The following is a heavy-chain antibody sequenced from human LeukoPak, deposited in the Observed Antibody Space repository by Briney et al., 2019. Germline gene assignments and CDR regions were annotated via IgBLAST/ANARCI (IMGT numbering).Heavy chain of an antibody. Sequence: ASVKVSCKASGGTFSSYAISWVRQAPGQGLEWMGGIIPIFGTANYAQKFQGRVTITADESTSTAYMELRSLRSDDTAVYYCARAESSYYYGSGVDYWGQRTLVTVSS. CDR2: IIPIFGTA. CDR1: GGTFSSYA. J-gene: IGHJ4*02. V-gene: IGHV1-69*13. D-gene: IGHD3-10*01. CDR3: ARAESSYYYGSGVDY.